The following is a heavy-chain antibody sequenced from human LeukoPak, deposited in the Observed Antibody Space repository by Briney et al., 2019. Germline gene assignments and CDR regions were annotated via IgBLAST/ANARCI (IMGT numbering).Heavy chain of an antibody. Sequence: PGGSLRLSCAAAGLTFNNYAMSWVRQAPGKGLEWVSIISGGAGSTYYADSLKGRFTISRDNSKNTLYLQMNSLRAEDTAMYYCARGMGASTYYFDYWGQGTLVTVSS. J-gene: IGHJ4*02. CDR2: ISGGAGST. V-gene: IGHV3-23*01. CDR1: GLTFNNYA. CDR3: ARGMGASTYYFDY. D-gene: IGHD3-16*01.